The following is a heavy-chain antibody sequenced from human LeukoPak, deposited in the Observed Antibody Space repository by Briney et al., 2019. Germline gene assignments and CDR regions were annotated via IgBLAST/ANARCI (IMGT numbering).Heavy chain of an antibody. D-gene: IGHD5-24*01. Sequence: GGSLRLSCAASGFTFSSYSMNWVRQAPGKGLEWVSSISSSSSYIYYADSVKGRFTISRDNAKNSLYLQMNSLRAEDTAVYYCARERADGRAFDIWGQGTMVTVSS. J-gene: IGHJ3*02. CDR3: ARERADGRAFDI. CDR2: ISSSSSYI. V-gene: IGHV3-21*01. CDR1: GFTFSSYS.